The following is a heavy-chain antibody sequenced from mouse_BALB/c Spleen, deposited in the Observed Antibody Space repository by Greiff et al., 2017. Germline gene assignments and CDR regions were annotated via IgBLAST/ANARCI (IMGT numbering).Heavy chain of an antibody. D-gene: IGHD2-4*01. Sequence: VQLQQSGAELVRSGASVKLSCTASGFNIKDYYMHWVKQRPEQGLEWIGWIDPENGDTEYAPKFQGKATLTADKSSSTAYMQLSSLTSDDSAVYFCARSEGLRPWFAYWGQGTLVTVSA. CDR3: ARSEGLRPWFAY. J-gene: IGHJ3*01. CDR2: IDPENGDT. CDR1: GFNIKDYY. V-gene: IGHV14-4*02.